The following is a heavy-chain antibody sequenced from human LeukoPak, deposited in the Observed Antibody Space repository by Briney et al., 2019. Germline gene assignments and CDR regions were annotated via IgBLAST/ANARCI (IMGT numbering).Heavy chain of an antibody. CDR1: GFTFSSYG. CDR2: IYSGGST. CDR3: ARVYSAMGDYYYYYGMDV. V-gene: IGHV3-NL1*01. D-gene: IGHD5-18*01. Sequence: GGSLRLSCAASGFTFSSYGMHWVRQAPGKGLEWVSVIYSGGSTYYADSVKGRFTISRDNSKNTLYLQMNSLRAEDTAVYYCARVYSAMGDYYYYYGMDVWGQGTTVTVSS. J-gene: IGHJ6*02.